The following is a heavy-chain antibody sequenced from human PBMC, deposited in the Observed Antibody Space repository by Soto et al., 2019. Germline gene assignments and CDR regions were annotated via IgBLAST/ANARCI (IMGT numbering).Heavy chain of an antibody. CDR3: ARDKMVRGVINRGMDV. Sequence: HPGGSLRLSCAASGFTFSSYGMHWVRQAPGKGLEWVAVIWYDGSNKYYADSVKGRFTISRDNSKNTLYLQMNSLRAEDTAVYYCARDKMVRGVINRGMDVWGQGTTVTVSS. CDR1: GFTFSSYG. V-gene: IGHV3-33*01. CDR2: IWYDGSNK. J-gene: IGHJ6*02. D-gene: IGHD3-10*01.